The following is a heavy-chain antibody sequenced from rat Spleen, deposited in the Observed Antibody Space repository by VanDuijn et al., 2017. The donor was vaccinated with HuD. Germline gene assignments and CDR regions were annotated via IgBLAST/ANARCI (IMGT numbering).Heavy chain of an antibody. Sequence: EVQLVESGGGLVQPGRSLKLSCAASGFTFSNYGMAWVRQTPTKGLEWVASISTGGGNTYYGDSVKGRFTISRDNAKDTLYLQMDSLRSEDTATYYCARHKNSGYGDYFDYWGQGVMVTVSS. CDR1: GFTFSNYG. V-gene: IGHV5S13*01. D-gene: IGHD4-3*01. CDR2: ISTGGGNT. CDR3: ARHKNSGYGDYFDY. J-gene: IGHJ2*01.